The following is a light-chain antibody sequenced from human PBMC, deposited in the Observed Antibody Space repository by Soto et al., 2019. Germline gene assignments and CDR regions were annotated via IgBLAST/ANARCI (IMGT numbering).Light chain of an antibody. V-gene: IGKV1-39*01. CDR3: QQSYTSPTT. J-gene: IGKJ5*01. Sequence: DIQMTQSPSFLSASVGDRVTITCRASQSIGKHLNWYQQKPGKAPKFLIYGASTLQSGVPSRFTGSGSGTDFTLTVNSLQAEDFATYYCQQSYTSPTTFGQGTPLEI. CDR2: GAS. CDR1: QSIGKH.